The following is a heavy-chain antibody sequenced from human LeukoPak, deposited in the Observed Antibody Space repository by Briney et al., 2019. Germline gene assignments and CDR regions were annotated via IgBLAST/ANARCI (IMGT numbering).Heavy chain of an antibody. CDR2: IYTSGST. CDR3: ARDIVVVPAENYYGMDV. CDR1: GGSISSYY. Sequence: SETLSLTCTVSGGSISSYYWSWVRQPAGKGLEWIGRIYTSGSTSYNPSLKSRVTMSVDTSKNQFSLKLSSVTAADTAVYYCARDIVVVPAENYYGMDVWGQGTTVTVSS. J-gene: IGHJ6*02. D-gene: IGHD2-2*01. V-gene: IGHV4-4*07.